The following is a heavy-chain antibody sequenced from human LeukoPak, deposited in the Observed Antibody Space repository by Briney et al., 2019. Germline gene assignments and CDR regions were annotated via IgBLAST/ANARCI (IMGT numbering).Heavy chain of an antibody. CDR1: GYTFTSYG. Sequence: GASVKVSCKASGYTFTSYGISWVRQAPGQGLEWMGWISAYNGNTNYAQKLQGRVTMTTDTSTSTAYMELRSLRSDDTAVYYCARGSRPTLGGYYYYYMDVWGKGTTVTVSS. V-gene: IGHV1-18*01. D-gene: IGHD3-16*01. CDR2: ISAYNGNT. CDR3: ARGSRPTLGGYYYYYMDV. J-gene: IGHJ6*03.